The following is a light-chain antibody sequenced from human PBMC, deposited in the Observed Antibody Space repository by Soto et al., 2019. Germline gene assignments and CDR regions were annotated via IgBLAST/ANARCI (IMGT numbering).Light chain of an antibody. J-gene: IGLJ1*01. CDR3: VSYTSSTTYV. V-gene: IGLV2-14*03. CDR2: DVA. CDR1: YSDIGAYNY. Sequence: QSVLTQPPSASGSPGRSVTIPCTGTYSDIGAYNYVSWYQQHPGKPPKLIIYDVANRPSGVSDRFSGSKSGSTASLIISRLQTEDEADYYCVSYTSSTTYVFGTGTKVTVL.